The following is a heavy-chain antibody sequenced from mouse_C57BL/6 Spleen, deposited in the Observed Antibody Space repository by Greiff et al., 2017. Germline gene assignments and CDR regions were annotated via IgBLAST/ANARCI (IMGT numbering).Heavy chain of an antibody. CDR1: GYTFTDYY. V-gene: IGHV1-26*01. CDR3: ARNYGSYFDY. J-gene: IGHJ2*01. D-gene: IGHD1-1*01. Sequence: DVQLQQSGPELVKPGASVKISCKASGYTFTDYYMNWVKQSHGKSLEWIGDINPNNGGTSYNQKFKGKATLTVDKSSSTAYMELRSLTSEDSAVYYCARNYGSYFDYWGQGTTLTVSS. CDR2: INPNNGGT.